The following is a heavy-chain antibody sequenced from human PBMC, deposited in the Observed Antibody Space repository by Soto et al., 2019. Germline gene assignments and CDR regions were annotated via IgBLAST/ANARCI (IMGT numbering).Heavy chain of an antibody. Sequence: QVQLVESGGGVVQPGRSLRLSCAASGFTFSRYGMNWVRQAPGKGLEWVAGIGYDGSRQYYADSVKGRLNNFRDNSKNTLSVQMNNQRVEDTAVYYCARDRVSYSVYGDAFEIWGQGTMVTVSS. CDR3: ARDRVSYSVYGDAFEI. CDR1: GFTFSRYG. D-gene: IGHD5-12*01. V-gene: IGHV3-33*01. J-gene: IGHJ3*02. CDR2: IGYDGSRQ.